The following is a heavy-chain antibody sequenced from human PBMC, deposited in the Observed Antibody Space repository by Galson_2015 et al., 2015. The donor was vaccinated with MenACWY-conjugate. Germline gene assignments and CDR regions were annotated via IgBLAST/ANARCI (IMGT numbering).Heavy chain of an antibody. J-gene: IGHJ5*02. Sequence: ETLSLTCTVSGGSISSYYWSWIRQPPGKGLEWIGYIYYSGSTNYNPSLKSRVTISVDTSKNQLSLKLSSVTAADTAVYYCARDLRSSSWYQWFDPWGQGTLVTVSS. D-gene: IGHD6-13*01. CDR3: ARDLRSSSWYQWFDP. V-gene: IGHV4-59*01. CDR2: IYYSGST. CDR1: GGSISSYY.